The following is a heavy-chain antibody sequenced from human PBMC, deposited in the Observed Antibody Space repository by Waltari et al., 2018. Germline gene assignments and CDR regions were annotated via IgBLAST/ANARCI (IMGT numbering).Heavy chain of an antibody. D-gene: IGHD1-1*01. J-gene: IGHJ4*02. Sequence: QVQLQQWGAGLLKPSETLSLTCAVYGGSFSGYYRSWIRPPPGKGLEWIGEINHSGSTNYNPSLKSRVTISVDTSKNQFSLKLSSVTAADTAVYYCARGVQTYYFDYWGQGTLVTVSS. CDR1: GGSFSGYY. V-gene: IGHV4-34*01. CDR2: INHSGST. CDR3: ARGVQTYYFDY.